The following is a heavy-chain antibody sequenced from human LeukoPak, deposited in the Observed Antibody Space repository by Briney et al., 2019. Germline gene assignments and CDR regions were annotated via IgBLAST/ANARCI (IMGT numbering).Heavy chain of an antibody. CDR1: GFTLSNSG. D-gene: IGHD3-22*01. Sequence: PGGSLRLSCAASGFTLSNSGMHWVRHSPGKGLEWVSVILFDRSTTYYEDSVKGRFTIPRDNSKNTLYLQMKRLRAENTAVYYCAKRGGGDSSGYYCYFDYWGQGTLVTVSS. J-gene: IGHJ4*02. CDR2: ILFDRSTT. V-gene: IGHV3-30*18. CDR3: AKRGGGDSSGYYCYFDY.